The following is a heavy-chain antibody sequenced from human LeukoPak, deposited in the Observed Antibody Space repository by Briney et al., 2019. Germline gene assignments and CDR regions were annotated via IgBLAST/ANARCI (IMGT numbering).Heavy chain of an antibody. Sequence: GGSLRLSXAASGFTFSSYAMSWLRQAPGKGLEWVSAISGGGSTYYADSVKGRFTISRDNSKNTLYLQMNSLRAEDTAVYYCAKESYDSSGYYLLDYWGQGTLVTVSS. CDR3: AKESYDSSGYYLLDY. J-gene: IGHJ4*02. D-gene: IGHD3-22*01. V-gene: IGHV3-23*01. CDR1: GFTFSSYA. CDR2: ISGGGST.